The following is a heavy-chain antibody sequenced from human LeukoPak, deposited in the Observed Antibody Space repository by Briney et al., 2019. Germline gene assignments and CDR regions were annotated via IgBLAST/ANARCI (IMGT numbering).Heavy chain of an antibody. CDR3: ARGPYSYDSSGAFDI. V-gene: IGHV4-4*08. D-gene: IGHD3-22*01. CDR2: ISSSVST. J-gene: IGHJ3*02. Sequence: SETLSLTCTVSGGSMSSYYWSWLRQPPGKGLEWIGRISSSVSTNYNPSLKSRVTISVDTSKNQFSLKLSSVTAADTAVYFCARGPYSYDSSGAFDIWGQGTMVTVSS. CDR1: GGSMSSYY.